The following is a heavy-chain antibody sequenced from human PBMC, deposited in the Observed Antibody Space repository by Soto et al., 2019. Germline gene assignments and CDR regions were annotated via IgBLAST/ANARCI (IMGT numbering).Heavy chain of an antibody. CDR3: AKAGRAAAFFDY. CDR1: GFIFSSYA. Sequence: GGSLRLFCAASGFIFSSYAMNWVRQAPGKGLEWVSTISGDTTYYADSVKGRFTVSRDNSKNTLYLQMNSLRAEDTAVYYCAKAGRAAAFFDYWGQGTLVTVSS. D-gene: IGHD6-13*01. V-gene: IGHV3-23*01. J-gene: IGHJ4*02. CDR2: ISGDTT.